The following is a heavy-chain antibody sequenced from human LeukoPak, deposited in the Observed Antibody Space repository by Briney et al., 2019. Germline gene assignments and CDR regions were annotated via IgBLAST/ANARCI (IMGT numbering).Heavy chain of an antibody. D-gene: IGHD1-1*01. V-gene: IGHV4-31*03. J-gene: IGHJ4*02. CDR2: IYYSGST. CDR1: GGSISSGGYY. CDR3: AKSEGTGYYFDY. Sequence: SQTLSLTCTVSGGSISSGGYYWSWSRQHPGKGREWIGYIYYSGSTYYNPSLKSRVTISVDTSKNQFSLKLSSVTAADTAVYYCAKSEGTGYYFDYWGQGTLVTVSS.